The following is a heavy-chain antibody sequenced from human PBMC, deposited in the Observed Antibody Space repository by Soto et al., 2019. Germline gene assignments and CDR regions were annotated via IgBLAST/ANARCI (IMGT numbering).Heavy chain of an antibody. D-gene: IGHD6-19*01. CDR1: GDTLTELS. CDR3: ATVWNGIAVAGTASSYYYYYGMDV. CDR2: FDPEDGET. Sequence: GASVKVSCKVSGDTLTELSMHWVRQAPGKGLEWMGGFDPEDGETIYAQKFQGRVTMTEDTSTDTAYMELSSLRSEDTAVYYCATVWNGIAVAGTASSYYYYYGMDVWGQGTTVTVSS. J-gene: IGHJ6*02. V-gene: IGHV1-24*01.